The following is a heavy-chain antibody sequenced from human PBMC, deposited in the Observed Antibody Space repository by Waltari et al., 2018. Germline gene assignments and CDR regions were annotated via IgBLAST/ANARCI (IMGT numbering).Heavy chain of an antibody. CDR1: GGSFSGYY. CDR3: ARMAYCSSTSCSPPYYYYYMDV. D-gene: IGHD2-2*01. Sequence: QVQLQQWGAGLLKPSETLSLTCAVYGGSFSGYYWSWIRQPPGKGLEWIGEINHSGSTNYNPSLKSRVTISVDTSKNQFSLKLGSVTAADTAVYYCARMAYCSSTSCSPPYYYYYMDVWGKGTTVTVSS. V-gene: IGHV4-34*01. CDR2: INHSGST. J-gene: IGHJ6*03.